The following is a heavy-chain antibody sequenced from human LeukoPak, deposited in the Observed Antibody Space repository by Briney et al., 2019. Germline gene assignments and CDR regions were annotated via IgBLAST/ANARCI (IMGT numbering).Heavy chain of an antibody. V-gene: IGHV4-31*03. Sequence: SQTLSLTCTVSGGSISSGGYYWSWIRQHPGKGLEWIGYIYYSGSTYYNPSLKSRVTISVDTSKNQFSLKLSSVTAADTAVYYCARGGDGYNPFDYWGQGTLVTVSS. D-gene: IGHD5-24*01. CDR1: GGSISSGGYY. J-gene: IGHJ4*02. CDR3: ARGGDGYNPFDY. CDR2: IYYSGST.